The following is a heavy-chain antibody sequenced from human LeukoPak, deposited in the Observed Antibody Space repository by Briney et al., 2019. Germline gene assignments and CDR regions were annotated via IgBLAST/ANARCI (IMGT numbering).Heavy chain of an antibody. CDR2: IWFGEGSQ. D-gene: IGHD3-10*01. CDR1: GFSFSNSG. J-gene: IGHJ4*02. CDR3: ARINYYGSGSYYFDY. V-gene: IGHV3-33*08. Sequence: GGSLRLSCAASGFSFSNSGMHWVRQAPGKGLEWVAGIWFGEGSQYYADSVKGRFIISRDNSKNTLYLQMNSLRAEDTAVYYCARINYYGSGSYYFDYWGQGTLVTVSS.